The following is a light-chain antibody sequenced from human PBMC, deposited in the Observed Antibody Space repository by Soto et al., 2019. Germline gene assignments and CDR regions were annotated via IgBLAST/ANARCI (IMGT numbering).Light chain of an antibody. CDR3: QKTYSTPWT. CDR2: GAS. Sequence: DIQMTQSPSSLSASVGDRVTITCRASLSISRYLNWFQQKQVKATKLLIYGASSLQSGVTPRFSGSGSGTDVPLNIRTLQPEDFATYYCQKTYSTPWTCGQGTKVEIK. V-gene: IGKV1-39*01. J-gene: IGKJ1*01. CDR1: LSISRY.